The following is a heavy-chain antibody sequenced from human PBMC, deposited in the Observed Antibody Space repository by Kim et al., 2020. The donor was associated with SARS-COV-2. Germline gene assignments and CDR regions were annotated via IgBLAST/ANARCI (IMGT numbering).Heavy chain of an antibody. CDR3: ARDPAGWGFDY. CDR1: GGSISSSSYY. Sequence: SETLSLTCTVSGGSISSSSYYWGWIRQPPGKGLEWIGSIYYSGSTYYNPSLKSRVTISVDTSKNQFSLKLSSVTAADTAVYYCARDPAGWGFDYWGQGTLVTVSS. J-gene: IGHJ4*02. V-gene: IGHV4-39*07. CDR2: IYYSGST. D-gene: IGHD3-16*01.